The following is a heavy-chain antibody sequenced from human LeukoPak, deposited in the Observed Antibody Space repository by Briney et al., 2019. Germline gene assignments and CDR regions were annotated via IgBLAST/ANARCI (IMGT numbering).Heavy chain of an antibody. J-gene: IGHJ1*01. V-gene: IGHV4-34*01. CDR2: INHSGST. CDR1: GGSFSGYY. D-gene: IGHD3-9*01. Sequence: SETLSLTCAVYGGSFSGYYWSWIRQPPGKGLEWIGEINHSGSTNYNPSLKSRVTISVDTSKNQFSLKLSSVTAADTAVYYCARDHYDILTGAEYFQHWGQGTLVTVSS. CDR3: ARDHYDILTGAEYFQH.